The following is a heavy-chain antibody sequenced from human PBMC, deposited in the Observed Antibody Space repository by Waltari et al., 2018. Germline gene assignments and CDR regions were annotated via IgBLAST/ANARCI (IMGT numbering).Heavy chain of an antibody. V-gene: IGHV1-3*01. Sequence: QVQLVQSGAEVKKPGASVKVSCKASGYTFTSYAMHWVRQAPGQRLEWMGWINAGNGNTKYSQKFQGRVTITRDTFASTVYMELSSLTSGDTTVYYCARGLHRTAWIVDYWGQGTLVTVSS. J-gene: IGHJ4*02. D-gene: IGHD1-1*01. CDR2: INAGNGNT. CDR1: GYTFTSYA. CDR3: ARGLHRTAWIVDY.